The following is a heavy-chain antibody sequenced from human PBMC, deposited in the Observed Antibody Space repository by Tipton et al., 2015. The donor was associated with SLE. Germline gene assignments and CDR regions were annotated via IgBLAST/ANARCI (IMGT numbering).Heavy chain of an antibody. J-gene: IGHJ6*02. CDR1: GGSISSYY. CDR2: IHYTGVT. CDR3: ARHLVGWVTALHYVMDV. D-gene: IGHD2-21*02. V-gene: IGHV4-59*08. Sequence: TLSLPCTVSGGSISSYYWAWIRQCPGRGLEWIGYIHYTGVTDYNPSLRRRVTISADASKNQFPLKLRSVTAADTAVYYCARHLVGWVTALHYVMDVWGQGTTVTVSS.